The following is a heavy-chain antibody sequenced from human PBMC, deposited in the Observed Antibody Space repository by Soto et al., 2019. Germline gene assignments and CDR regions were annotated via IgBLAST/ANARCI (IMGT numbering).Heavy chain of an antibody. CDR2: IYYSGST. CDR1: GGSISSSSDY. V-gene: IGHV4-39*01. J-gene: IGHJ4*02. CDR3: ARGYCSGGSCYRY. D-gene: IGHD2-15*01. Sequence: GTLTLTGTVSGGSISSSSDYGGWIRQPPGKGLEWIGSIYYSGSTYYNPSLKSRVTISVDTSKNQFSLKLSPVTAADTAVYYCARGYCSGGSCYRYWGQGSQVTVSS.